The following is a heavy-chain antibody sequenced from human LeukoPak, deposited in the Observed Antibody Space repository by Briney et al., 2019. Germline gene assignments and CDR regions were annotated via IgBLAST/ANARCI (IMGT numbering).Heavy chain of an antibody. CDR3: ARGGSSGYWAVIDY. V-gene: IGHV4-39*07. CDR2: IYYSGST. Sequence: SETLSLTCTVSGGSISSSSYYWGWIRQPPGKGLEWIGSIYYSGSTYYNPSLKSRVTISTDTPKNQFSLKLNSVTAADTAVYYCARGGSSGYWAVIDYWGQGTLVTVSS. D-gene: IGHD3-22*01. J-gene: IGHJ4*02. CDR1: GGSISSSSYY.